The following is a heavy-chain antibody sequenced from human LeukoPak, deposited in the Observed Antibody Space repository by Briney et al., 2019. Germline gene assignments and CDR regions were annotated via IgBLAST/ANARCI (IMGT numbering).Heavy chain of an antibody. Sequence: GGSLRLSCATSGFTFGSYAMTWVRQAPGKGLEWVSGITGIDGSTYYADSVKGRFTISRDNSKNTLYLQMNSLRAEDTAVYYCAKEFFDFLVVYDSSGYYDYWGQGTLVTVSS. CDR3: AKEFFDFLVVYDSSGYYDY. V-gene: IGHV3-23*01. CDR1: GFTFGSYA. J-gene: IGHJ4*02. D-gene: IGHD3-22*01. CDR2: ITGIDGST.